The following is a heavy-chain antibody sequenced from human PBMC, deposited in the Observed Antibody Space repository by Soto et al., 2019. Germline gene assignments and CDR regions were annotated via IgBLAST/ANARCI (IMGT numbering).Heavy chain of an antibody. J-gene: IGHJ4*02. CDR1: GFPFVTYG. V-gene: IGHV3-30*18. CDR3: AKEDLTGYGTIGYYIDQ. D-gene: IGHD3-9*01. Sequence: GGSLRLSCAASGFPFVTYGMHLVRQSPGKGLEWVAFISYDGSNKDYTDSVKGRFTISRDNSKKTLYMQMNSLRDEDTAVYYCAKEDLTGYGTIGYYIDQWGQGIMVTVSS. CDR2: ISYDGSNK.